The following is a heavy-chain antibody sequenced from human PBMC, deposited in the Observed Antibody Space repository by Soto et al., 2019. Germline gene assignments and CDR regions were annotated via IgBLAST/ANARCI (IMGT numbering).Heavy chain of an antibody. D-gene: IGHD3-16*02. CDR3: AAAPGHLGDLSLADY. Sequence: GASVKVSCKASGFTFTSSAMQWVRQARGQRLEWIGWIVVGSGNTNYAQKFQERVTITRDMSTSTAYMELSSLRSEDTAVYYCAAAPGHLGDLSLADYWGQGTLVTVSS. J-gene: IGHJ4*02. CDR2: IVVGSGNT. CDR1: GFTFTSSA. V-gene: IGHV1-58*02.